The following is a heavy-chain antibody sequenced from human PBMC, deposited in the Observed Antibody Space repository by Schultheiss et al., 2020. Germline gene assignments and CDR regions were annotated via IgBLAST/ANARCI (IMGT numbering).Heavy chain of an antibody. D-gene: IGHD4-23*01. CDR3: AKAGTKLIYYYYYGMDV. J-gene: IGHJ6*02. CDR1: GFTFSSYA. V-gene: IGHV3-23*01. Sequence: GGSLRLSCAASGFTFSSYAMSWVRQAPGKGLEWVSAISGSGGSTYYADSVKGRFTISRDNSKNTLYLQMNSLRAEDTAVYYCAKAGTKLIYYYYYGMDVWGQGTTVTVSS. CDR2: ISGSGGST.